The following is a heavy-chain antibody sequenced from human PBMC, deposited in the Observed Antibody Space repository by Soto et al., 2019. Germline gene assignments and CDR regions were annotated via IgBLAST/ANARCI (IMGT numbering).Heavy chain of an antibody. Sequence: PSETLSLTCNVSGGSISSSSKYWGWIRQPPGKGLEWIGSIYYSGSTYYNPSLKSRVTISVDTSKNQFSLKLSSVTAADTALYYCARHGSGETYYYYYGVDVWGQGTTVTVSS. D-gene: IGHD2-21*01. CDR3: ARHGSGETYYYYYGVDV. V-gene: IGHV4-39*01. CDR1: GGSISSSSKY. CDR2: IYYSGST. J-gene: IGHJ6*02.